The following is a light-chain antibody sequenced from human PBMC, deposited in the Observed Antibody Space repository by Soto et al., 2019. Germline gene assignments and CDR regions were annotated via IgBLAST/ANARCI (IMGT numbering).Light chain of an antibody. V-gene: IGKV1-39*01. CDR1: QSISIS. J-gene: IGKJ2*01. Sequence: DIQMTQSPSSLSASVGDRVTITCRASQSISISLNWYRQEPGKAPKLLIFATSNLQSGVPSRFSGSGSGTDFTLTISSLQPEDFATYYCQQSYSIPPTFVQGTKLEIK. CDR3: QQSYSIPPT. CDR2: ATS.